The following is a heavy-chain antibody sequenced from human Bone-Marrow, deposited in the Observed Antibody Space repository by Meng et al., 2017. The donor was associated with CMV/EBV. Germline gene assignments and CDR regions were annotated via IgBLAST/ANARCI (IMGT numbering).Heavy chain of an antibody. CDR1: GYSFTSYW. Sequence: GESLKISCKGSGYSFTSYWIGWVRQMPGKGLEWMGIIYPGDSDTGYSPSFQGQVTISADKSISTAYLQWSSLKASDTAMYYCARLPGLVSGTKWELAYNWFDPWGQGTLVTVSS. CDR2: IYPGDSDT. V-gene: IGHV5-51*01. J-gene: IGHJ5*02. D-gene: IGHD1-26*01. CDR3: ARLPGLVSGTKWELAYNWFDP.